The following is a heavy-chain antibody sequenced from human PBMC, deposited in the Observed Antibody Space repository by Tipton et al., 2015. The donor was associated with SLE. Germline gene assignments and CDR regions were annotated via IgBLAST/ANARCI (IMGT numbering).Heavy chain of an antibody. CDR2: IDWNGGNT. D-gene: IGHD1-7*01. J-gene: IGHJ6*02. Sequence: SLRLSCAASGFTFSSYAMHWVRQAPGKGLEWLSGIDWNGGNTAYADSVKGRFTISRDNAKNSLYLQMNSLRAEDTAFYYCARDFGITRTTNYYYGMDVWGQGTTVTVSS. CDR1: GFTFSSYA. V-gene: IGHV3-20*04. CDR3: ARDFGITRTTNYYYGMDV.